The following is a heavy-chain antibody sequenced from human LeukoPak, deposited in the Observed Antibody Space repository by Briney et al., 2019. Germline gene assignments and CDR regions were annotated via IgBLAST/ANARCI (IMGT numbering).Heavy chain of an antibody. CDR3: AREGGRGDSSGWNHPNDY. J-gene: IGHJ4*02. Sequence: PSETLSLTCTVSGGSISSSSYYWGWIRQPPGKGLEWIGSIYYSGSTYYNPSLKSRVTISVDTSKNQFSLKLSSVTAADTAVYYCAREGGRGDSSGWNHPNDYWGQGTLVTVSS. CDR2: IYYSGST. D-gene: IGHD6-19*01. CDR1: GGSISSSSYY. V-gene: IGHV4-39*07.